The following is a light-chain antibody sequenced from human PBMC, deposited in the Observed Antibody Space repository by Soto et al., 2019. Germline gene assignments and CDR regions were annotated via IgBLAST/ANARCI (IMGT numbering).Light chain of an antibody. CDR3: QQYDDWPPRLT. V-gene: IGKV1-12*01. CDR1: QGISSW. J-gene: IGKJ4*01. Sequence: DIQMTQSPSSVSASVGDRVTITCRASQGISSWLAWYQQKPGKAPNLLIYAASSLHSGVPSRFSGSGSGTEFTLTITSLQPEDSAVYFCQQYDDWPPRLTFGGGTRVEIK. CDR2: AAS.